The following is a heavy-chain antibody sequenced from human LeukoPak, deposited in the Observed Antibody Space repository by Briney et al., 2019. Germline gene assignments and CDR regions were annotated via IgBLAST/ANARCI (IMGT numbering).Heavy chain of an antibody. CDR1: GGSISNYF. J-gene: IGHJ5*02. CDR3: ARDQTRTDPGGIGYCSGGSCYSGWFDP. CDR2: IYSTGRS. V-gene: IGHV4-4*07. D-gene: IGHD2-15*01. Sequence: KPSETLSLTCTVSGGSISNYFWSWVRQPAGKGLEWIGRIYSTGRSDYNPSLKSRITMSVDTSKNQFSLKLSSVTAADTAVYYCARDQTRTDPGGIGYCSGGSCYSGWFDPWGRGTLVTVSS.